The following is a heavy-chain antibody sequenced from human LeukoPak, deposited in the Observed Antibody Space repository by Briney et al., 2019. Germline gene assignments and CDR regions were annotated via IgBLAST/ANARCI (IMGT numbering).Heavy chain of an antibody. CDR2: INHSGST. CDR3: ARALPRAGQSYYYYGMDV. D-gene: IGHD6-19*01. CDR1: GWSFSGYY. Sequence: SETLSLTCAVYGWSFSGYYWSWIRQPPGRGLEWIGEINHSGSTNYNPSLKSRVTISVDTSKNQFSLKLSSVTAADTAVYYCARALPRAGQSYYYYGMDVWGQGTTVTVSS. V-gene: IGHV4-34*01. J-gene: IGHJ6*02.